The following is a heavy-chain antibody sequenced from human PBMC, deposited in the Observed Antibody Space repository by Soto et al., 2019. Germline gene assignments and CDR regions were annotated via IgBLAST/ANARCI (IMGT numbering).Heavy chain of an antibody. V-gene: IGHV1-46*01. Sequence: ASVKVSCKASGYTFTSYYMHWVRQAPGQGLEWMGIINPSGGSTSYAQKFQDRVTMTRDTSTSTVYMELSSLRSEDTAVYYCARDPASIAARPDALDIWGQGTMVTVSS. CDR1: GYTFTSYY. D-gene: IGHD6-6*01. CDR2: INPSGGST. CDR3: ARDPASIAARPDALDI. J-gene: IGHJ3*02.